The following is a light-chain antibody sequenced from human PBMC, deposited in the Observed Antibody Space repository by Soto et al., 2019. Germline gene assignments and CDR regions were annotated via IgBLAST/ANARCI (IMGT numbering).Light chain of an antibody. CDR1: SSDVGGYNY. CDR2: DVS. V-gene: IGLV2-11*01. CDR3: CSYAGRYTYV. J-gene: IGLJ1*01. Sequence: SALTQPRSVSGSPGQSVTISCTGDSSDVGGYNYVSWYQQHPGKAPKLMIYDVSKRPSGVPDRFSGSKSGNTASLTISGLQTEDEADYYCCSYAGRYTYVFGTGTKVTV.